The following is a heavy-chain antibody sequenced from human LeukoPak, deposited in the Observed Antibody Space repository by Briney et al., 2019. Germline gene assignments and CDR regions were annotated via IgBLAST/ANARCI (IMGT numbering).Heavy chain of an antibody. D-gene: IGHD3-9*01. V-gene: IGHV1-69*13. CDR1: GGTFSSYA. CDR2: IIPIFGTA. J-gene: IGHJ3*02. Sequence: GASVKVSCKASGGTFSSYAISWVRQAPGQGLEWMGGIIPIFGTANYAQKLQGRVTITADESTSTAYMELSSLRSEDTAVYYCARDPDMTASDAFDIWGQGTMVTVSS. CDR3: ARDPDMTASDAFDI.